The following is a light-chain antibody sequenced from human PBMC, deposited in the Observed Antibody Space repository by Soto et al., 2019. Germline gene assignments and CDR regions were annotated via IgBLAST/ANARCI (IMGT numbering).Light chain of an antibody. CDR3: QQYYDYPPA. V-gene: IGKV1-8*01. J-gene: IGKJ3*01. CDR1: QGISSY. Sequence: AIRMTQSPSSFSASTGDRVTITCRASQGISSYLAWYQQKPGKAPKLLIYAASTLQSGVPSRFSGRGSGTDSTLTFSCLQSEDFATYYCQQYYDYPPAFGPGTEVDVK. CDR2: AAS.